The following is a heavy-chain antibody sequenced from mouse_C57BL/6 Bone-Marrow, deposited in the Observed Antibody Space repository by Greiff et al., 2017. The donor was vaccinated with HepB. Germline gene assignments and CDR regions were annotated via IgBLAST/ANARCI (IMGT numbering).Heavy chain of an antibody. J-gene: IGHJ4*01. CDR3: AEPSLLPHYYAMDY. CDR1: GFTFTDYY. Sequence: EVQLVESGGGLVQPGGSLSLSCAASGFTFTDYYMSWVRQPPGKALEWLGFIRNKANGYTKEYSASVKGRFTISRDNSQSILYLQRNALRAEDSATYYCAEPSLLPHYYAMDYWGQGTSVTVSA. D-gene: IGHD5-5*01. CDR2: IRNKANGYTK. V-gene: IGHV7-3*01.